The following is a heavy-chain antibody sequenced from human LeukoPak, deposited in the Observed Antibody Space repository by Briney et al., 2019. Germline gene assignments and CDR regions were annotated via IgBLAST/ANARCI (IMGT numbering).Heavy chain of an antibody. V-gene: IGHV1-46*01. Sequence: ASVKVSCKASGYTFTSYYMHWVRQAPGQGLEWTGIINPSGGSTSYAQKFQGRVTMTRDTSTSTVYMELSSLRSEDTAVYYCARARYYYGSGSYYNPMGYWGQGTLVTVSS. CDR1: GYTFTSYY. D-gene: IGHD3-10*01. CDR3: ARARYYYGSGSYYNPMGY. J-gene: IGHJ4*02. CDR2: INPSGGST.